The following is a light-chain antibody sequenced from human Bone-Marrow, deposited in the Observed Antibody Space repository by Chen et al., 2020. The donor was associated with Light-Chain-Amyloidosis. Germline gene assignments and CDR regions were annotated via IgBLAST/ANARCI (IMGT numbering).Light chain of an antibody. CDR1: QSVGSY. V-gene: IGKV3-11*01. Sequence: EIVLTQSPATLSLSPGERATLSCRASQSVGSYLAWFQQKPGQAPRLLIYDASNRATGIPGRFSGSGSGTDFTLTISSLEPEDFAVYYCQQRSNWRVTFGGGTKVEIK. CDR3: QQRSNWRVT. CDR2: DAS. J-gene: IGKJ4*01.